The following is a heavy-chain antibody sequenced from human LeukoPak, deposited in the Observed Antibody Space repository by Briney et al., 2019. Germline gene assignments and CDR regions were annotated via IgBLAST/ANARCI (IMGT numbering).Heavy chain of an antibody. D-gene: IGHD2-8*02. CDR1: GLTFSSYW. Sequence: GGSLRLSCAASGLTFSSYWMSWVRQAPGKGLEWVANIKQDGSEKYYVDSVKGRFTISRDNAKNSLYLQMNSLRAEDTAVYYCARWDGWWRHFDYWGQGTLVTVSS. J-gene: IGHJ4*02. V-gene: IGHV3-7*01. CDR2: IKQDGSEK. CDR3: ARWDGWWRHFDY.